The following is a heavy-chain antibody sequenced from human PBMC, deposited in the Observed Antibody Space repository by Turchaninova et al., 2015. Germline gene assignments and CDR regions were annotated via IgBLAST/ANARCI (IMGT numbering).Heavy chain of an antibody. CDR2: IRNKASSYST. Sequence: EVQLVESGGGLVQPGGSLRLTCAVSGFIFSDHLMDWVRQAPGKGLEWVARIRNKASSYSTEYAASVRGRFSISRDDSKNSLSLQMNSLKSEDTAVYYCVRDGRLHNWDFWGQGTLVTVSS. D-gene: IGHD1-1*01. CDR3: VRDGRLHNWDF. V-gene: IGHV3-72*01. CDR1: GFIFSDHL. J-gene: IGHJ4*02.